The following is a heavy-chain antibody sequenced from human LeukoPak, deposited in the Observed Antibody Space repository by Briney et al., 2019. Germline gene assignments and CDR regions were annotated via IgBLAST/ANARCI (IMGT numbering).Heavy chain of an antibody. CDR3: ARTLLPQTYDYVWGSYRRFDY. D-gene: IGHD3-16*02. V-gene: IGHV4-59*12. Sequence: SETLSLTCTVSGGSISSYYWSWIRQPPGKGLEWIGYIYYSGSTNYNPSLKSRVTISVDTSKNQFSLKLSSVTAADTAVYYCARTLLPQTYDYVWGSYRRFDYWGQGTLVTVSS. CDR1: GGSISSYY. J-gene: IGHJ4*02. CDR2: IYYSGST.